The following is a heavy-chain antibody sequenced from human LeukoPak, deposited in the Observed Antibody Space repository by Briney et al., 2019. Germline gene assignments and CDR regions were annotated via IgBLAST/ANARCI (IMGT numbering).Heavy chain of an antibody. Sequence: GGYLRLSCTASGFTFGDYAMSWVRQAPGKGLEWVGFIRSKAYGGTTEYAASVKGRFTISRDDSKSIAYLQMNSLKTEDTAVYYCTPHPNSWGDSRGIDYWGQGTLVTVSS. D-gene: IGHD3-22*01. CDR1: GFTFGDYA. CDR2: IRSKAYGGTT. V-gene: IGHV3-49*04. J-gene: IGHJ4*02. CDR3: TPHPNSWGDSRGIDY.